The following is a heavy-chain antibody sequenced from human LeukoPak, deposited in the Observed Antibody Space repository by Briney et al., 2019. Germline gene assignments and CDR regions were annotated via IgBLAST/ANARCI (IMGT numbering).Heavy chain of an antibody. V-gene: IGHV6-1*01. CDR2: TYYRSKWYN. J-gene: IGHJ6*02. CDR1: GDSFSSNSAA. CDR3: ARDLGADYYYYYGMDV. Sequence: SQTLSLTCAISGDSFSSNSAAWNWIRQSPSRGLEWLGRTYYRSKWYNDYAVSVKSRITINPDTSKNQFSLQLNSVTPEDTAVYYCARDLGADYYYYYGMDVWGQGTTVTVSS. D-gene: IGHD3-16*01.